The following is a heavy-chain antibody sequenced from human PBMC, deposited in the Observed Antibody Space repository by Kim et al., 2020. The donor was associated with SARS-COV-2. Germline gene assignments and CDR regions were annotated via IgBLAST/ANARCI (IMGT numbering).Heavy chain of an antibody. J-gene: IGHJ3*02. CDR1: GGSISSYY. D-gene: IGHD6-6*01. CDR2: IYYSGST. V-gene: IGHV4-59*13. Sequence: SETLSLTCTVSGGSISSYYWSWIRQPPGKGLEWIGYIYYSGSTNYNPSLKSRVTISVDTSKNQFSLKLSSVTAADTAVYYCARERIAARPGSGAFDIWGQGTMVTVSS. CDR3: ARERIAARPGSGAFDI.